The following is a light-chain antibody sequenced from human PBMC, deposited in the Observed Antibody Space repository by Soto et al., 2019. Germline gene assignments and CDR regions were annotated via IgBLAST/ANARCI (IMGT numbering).Light chain of an antibody. J-gene: IGKJ4*01. V-gene: IGKV3-20*01. Sequence: EIVLTQSPGTLSLSPGERATLSCRASQSLSSNYLAWYQQKPGQAPRLLIYGASSRASGIPDRFSGSGSGTDFTLTISSLEPEDFALYYCQQYATSPLTFGGGTKVEIK. CDR1: QSLSSNY. CDR3: QQYATSPLT. CDR2: GAS.